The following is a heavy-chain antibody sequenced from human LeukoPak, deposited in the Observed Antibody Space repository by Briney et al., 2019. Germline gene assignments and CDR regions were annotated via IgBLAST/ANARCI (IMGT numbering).Heavy chain of an antibody. V-gene: IGHV3-30-3*01. CDR1: GFTFSNYA. CDR3: ARRRIVGSTDDAFDI. Sequence: PGGSLRLSCAASGFTFSNYAMHWVRQAPGKGLEWAAVISSDGNTKYYADSVKGRFTISRDNSINTLYLQMNSLRGDDTAIYYCARRRIVGSTDDAFDIWGQGTMVTLPS. D-gene: IGHD1-26*01. J-gene: IGHJ3*02. CDR2: ISSDGNTK.